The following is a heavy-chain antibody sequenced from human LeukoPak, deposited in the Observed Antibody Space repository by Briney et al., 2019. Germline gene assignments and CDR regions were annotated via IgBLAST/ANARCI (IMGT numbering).Heavy chain of an antibody. CDR1: GYSISSGYY. CDR2: IYHSGST. V-gene: IGHV4-38-2*02. CDR3: ARPGRFLDDDDAFDI. J-gene: IGHJ3*02. Sequence: KSSETLSLTCTVSGYSISSGYYWGWIRQPPGKGLEWIGCIYHSGSTNYNPSLKSRVTISVDKSKNQFSLKLSSVTAADTAVYYCARPGRFLDDDDAFDIWGQGTMVTVSS. D-gene: IGHD3-3*01.